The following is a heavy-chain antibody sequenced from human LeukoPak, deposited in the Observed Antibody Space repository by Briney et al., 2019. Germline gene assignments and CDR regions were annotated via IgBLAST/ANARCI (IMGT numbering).Heavy chain of an antibody. D-gene: IGHD2-8*02. CDR3: ARYYCPGDACKSFDS. V-gene: IGHV4-59*01. J-gene: IGHJ4*02. CDR2: LHYTGRT. CDR1: GGSLSGYY. Sequence: PSETLSLTCAVSGGSLSGYYWSWLRQSPGKGLEWIGYLHYTGRTNQNPSLTSRATILVDTSKNPFSLRGTAVTAADTAGYDCARYYCPGDACKSFDSWGQGTLVTVSS.